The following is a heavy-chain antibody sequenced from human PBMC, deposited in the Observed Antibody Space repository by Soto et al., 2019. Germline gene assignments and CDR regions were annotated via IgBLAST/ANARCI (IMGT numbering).Heavy chain of an antibody. CDR2: VSHDGRNT. D-gene: IGHD6-19*01. V-gene: IGHV3-30*18. Sequence: VQLVESGGGVVQPGRSLRLSCAASGFTFSDYAMHWVRQAPGKGLEWVAVVSHDGRNTHYADSVKGRFTLSRDSSKNTLPREMPSRRAEDTAVHYWPKGARQWLVTSDFNCWGQGALVTVSS. J-gene: IGHJ4*02. CDR3: PKGARQWLVTSDFNC. CDR1: GFTFSDYA.